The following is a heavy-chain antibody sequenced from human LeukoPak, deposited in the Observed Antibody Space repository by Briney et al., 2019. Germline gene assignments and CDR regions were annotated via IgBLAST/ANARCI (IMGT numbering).Heavy chain of an antibody. CDR3: ARGFFVKYCSGGSCYSHFDY. J-gene: IGHJ4*02. CDR1: GGSFSGYY. CDR2: INHSGST. V-gene: IGHV4-34*01. D-gene: IGHD2-15*01. Sequence: PSETLSLTCAVYGGSFSGYYWSWIRQPPGKGLEWIGEINHSGSTNYNPSLKSRVTISVDTSKNQFSLKLSSVTAADTAVYYCARGFFVKYCSGGSCYSHFDYWGQGTLVTVSS.